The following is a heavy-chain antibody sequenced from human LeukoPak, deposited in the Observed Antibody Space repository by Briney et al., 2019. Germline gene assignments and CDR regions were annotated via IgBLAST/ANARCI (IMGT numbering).Heavy chain of an antibody. D-gene: IGHD1-26*01. J-gene: IGHJ4*02. CDR2: ISYDGSNK. CDR3: ARDLVVGATDY. Sequence: VGSLRLSCAASGFTFSSYAMHWVRQAPGKGLEWVAVISYDGSNKYYADSVKGRFTISRDNSNNTLYLQRNSLRAEDTAVYYCARDLVVGATDYWGQGTLVTVSS. V-gene: IGHV3-30-3*01. CDR1: GFTFSSYA.